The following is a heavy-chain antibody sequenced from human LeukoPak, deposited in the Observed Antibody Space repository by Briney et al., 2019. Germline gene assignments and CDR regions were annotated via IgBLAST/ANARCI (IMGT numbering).Heavy chain of an antibody. CDR2: ISYDGSNK. D-gene: IGHD2-15*01. J-gene: IGHJ4*02. Sequence: GGSLRLSCAASGFTFSSYAMHWVRQAPGKGLEWVAVISYDGSNKYYADSVKGRFTISRDNSKNTLYLQMNSLRAKDTAVYYCASSGIGYCSGGSCPNYFDYWGQGTLVTVSS. V-gene: IGHV3-30-3*01. CDR1: GFTFSSYA. CDR3: ASSGIGYCSGGSCPNYFDY.